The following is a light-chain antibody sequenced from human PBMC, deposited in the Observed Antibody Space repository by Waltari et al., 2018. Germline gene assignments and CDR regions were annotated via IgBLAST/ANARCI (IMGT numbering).Light chain of an antibody. V-gene: IGKV4-1*01. CDR3: QQYLSVPLT. CDR2: GAS. Sequence: DIVMTQSPDSLAVSLGERATINCKSSQSILFTSNNKDSLAWYLQKPGQPPKLLIFGASTRRSGVPDRVSGGGSGTDFTLTISSLQAEDVAVYYCQQYLSVPLTFGGGTKVEI. CDR1: QSILFTSNNKDS. J-gene: IGKJ4*01.